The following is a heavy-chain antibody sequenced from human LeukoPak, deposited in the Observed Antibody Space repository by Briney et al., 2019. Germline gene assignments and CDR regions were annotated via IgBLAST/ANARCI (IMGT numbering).Heavy chain of an antibody. Sequence: SETLSLTCAVYGGSFSGYYWSWIRQPPGKGLEWIGEINHSGSTNYNPSLKSRVTISVDTSKNQFSLKLSSVTAADTAVYYCARRQPPIAAAGTIYYYMDVWGKGTTVTISS. CDR1: GGSFSGYY. CDR3: ARRQPPIAAAGTIYYYMDV. D-gene: IGHD6-13*01. J-gene: IGHJ6*03. CDR2: INHSGST. V-gene: IGHV4-34*01.